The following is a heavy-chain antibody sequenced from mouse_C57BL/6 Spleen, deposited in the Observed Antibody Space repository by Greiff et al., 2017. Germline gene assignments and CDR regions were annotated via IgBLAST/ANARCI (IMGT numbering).Heavy chain of an antibody. V-gene: IGHV5-9*01. CDR3: ARRYYDYDGVYYYAMDY. D-gene: IGHD2-4*01. CDR2: ISGGGGNT. Sequence: EVKVVESGGGLVKPGGSLKLSCAASGFTFSSYTMSWVRQTPVKRLEWVATISGGGGNTYYPDSVKGRFTISRDNAKNTLYLQMSSLRSEDTALYYCARRYYDYDGVYYYAMDYWGQGTSVTVSS. CDR1: GFTFSSYT. J-gene: IGHJ4*01.